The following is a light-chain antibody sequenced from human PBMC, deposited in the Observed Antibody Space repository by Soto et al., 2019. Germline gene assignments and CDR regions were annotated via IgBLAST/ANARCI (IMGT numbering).Light chain of an antibody. V-gene: IGKV3-15*01. CDR1: QSVNSK. Sequence: EIVMTQSPATLSVSPGERATLSCRASQSVNSKLAWYQQKTGQAPRILIYDTSTRATGIPARFRGIGSGTDFTLTITNLQPEDFATYYCQQNDSYPITFGQGTRLEIK. CDR3: QQNDSYPIT. CDR2: DTS. J-gene: IGKJ5*01.